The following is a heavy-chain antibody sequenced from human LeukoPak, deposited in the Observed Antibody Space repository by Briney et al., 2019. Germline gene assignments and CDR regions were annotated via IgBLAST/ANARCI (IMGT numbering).Heavy chain of an antibody. V-gene: IGHV5-51*01. CDR3: ARHRERFGGYYMDV. CDR2: IYPGDSDT. Sequence: GESLKISCKGSGYSLTSYWIGWVRQMPGKGLEWMGIIYPGDSDTRYSPSFQGQVTISADKSISTAYLQWSSLKASDSAVYYCARHRERFGGYYMDVWAKGTTVTIFS. J-gene: IGHJ6*03. D-gene: IGHD1-1*01. CDR1: GYSLTSYW.